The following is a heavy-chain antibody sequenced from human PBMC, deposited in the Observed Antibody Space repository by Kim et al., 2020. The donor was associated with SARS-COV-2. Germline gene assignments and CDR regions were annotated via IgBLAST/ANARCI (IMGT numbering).Heavy chain of an antibody. Sequence: SETLSLTCTVSGGSISSYYWSWIRQPPGKGLEWIGYIYYSGSTNYNPSLKSRVTISVDTSKNQFSLKLSSVTAADTAVYYCASLARDSSGYSHYYYYGM. CDR2: IYYSGST. D-gene: IGHD3-22*01. V-gene: IGHV4-59*01. CDR3: ASLARDSSGYSHYYYYGM. J-gene: IGHJ6*01. CDR1: GGSISSYY.